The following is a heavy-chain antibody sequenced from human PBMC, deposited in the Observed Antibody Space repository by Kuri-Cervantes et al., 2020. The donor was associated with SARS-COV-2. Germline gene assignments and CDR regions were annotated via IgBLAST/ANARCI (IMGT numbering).Heavy chain of an antibody. Sequence: GESLKISCVASGFTFSDYYFTWIRQAPGKGLEWVANIKQDGSEKYYVDSVKGRFTISRDNAKNSLYLQMNSLRAEDTAVYYCASCPNSFGELFMDVWGKGTTVTVSS. CDR2: IKQDGSEK. D-gene: IGHD3-10*01. CDR1: GFTFSDYY. CDR3: ASCPNSFGELFMDV. J-gene: IGHJ6*03. V-gene: IGHV3-7*01.